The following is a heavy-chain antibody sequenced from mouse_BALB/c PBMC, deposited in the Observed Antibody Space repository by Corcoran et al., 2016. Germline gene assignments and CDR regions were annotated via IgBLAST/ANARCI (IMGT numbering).Heavy chain of an antibody. J-gene: IGHJ2*01. V-gene: IGHV14-3*02. Sequence: EVQLQQSGAELVQPGASVKLSCTASGFNIKDTYMHWVKQRPEQGLEWIGRIDPANGNTKYDPKFQGKATITADTSSNTAYLQLSSLTSEDTAVYYCARNYGSSTGFDYWGQSTTLTVSS. CDR3: ARNYGSSTGFDY. D-gene: IGHD1-1*01. CDR2: IDPANGNT. CDR1: GFNIKDTY.